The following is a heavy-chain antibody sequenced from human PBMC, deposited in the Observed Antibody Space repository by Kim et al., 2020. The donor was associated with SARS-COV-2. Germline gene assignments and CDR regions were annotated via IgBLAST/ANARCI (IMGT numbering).Heavy chain of an antibody. CDR3: AKVGDYGSSGFDAFFRS. V-gene: IGHV3-74*03. CDR1: GFDFSNAW. CDR2: MRRYVGDI. J-gene: IGHJ1*01. D-gene: IGHD4-17*01. Sequence: GGSMRLSCAASGFDFSNAWMHGFRQAPGKVRVWVSRMRRYVGDITYADSVKGRLTIARVNAKNTLYLQMNGLRTEDTAVYYCAKVGDYGSSGFDAFFRSGGEETRVTVST.